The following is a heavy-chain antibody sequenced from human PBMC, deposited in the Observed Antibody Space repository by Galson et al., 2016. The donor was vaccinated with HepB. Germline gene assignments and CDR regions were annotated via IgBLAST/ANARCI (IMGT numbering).Heavy chain of an antibody. CDR3: ARGASSPYYYIDY. CDR1: GFIFSSYN. V-gene: IGHV3-21*01. J-gene: IGHJ4*02. D-gene: IGHD2-8*01. CDR2: ISSGSTHI. Sequence: SLRLSCAASGFIFSSYNMRWVRQAPGKGLELVSSISSGSTHIYYADSVKGRFTISRDNAKDSVYLQMNSLRAEDTAVYYCARGASSPYYYIDYWGQGTLVTVSS.